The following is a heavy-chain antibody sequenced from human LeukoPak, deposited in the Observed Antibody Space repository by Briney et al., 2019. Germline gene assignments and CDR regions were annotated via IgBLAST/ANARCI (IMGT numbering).Heavy chain of an antibody. CDR1: GFTFSSYG. J-gene: IGHJ6*03. V-gene: IGHV3-23*01. CDR3: AKDVAYSSSWLNYYYYYMDV. Sequence: GGSLRLSCAASGFTFSSYGMHWVRQAPGKGLEWVSAISGSGGSTYYADSVKGRFTISRDNSKNTLYLQMNSLRAEDTAVYYCAKDVAYSSSWLNYYYYYMDVWGKGTTVTVSS. CDR2: ISGSGGST. D-gene: IGHD6-13*01.